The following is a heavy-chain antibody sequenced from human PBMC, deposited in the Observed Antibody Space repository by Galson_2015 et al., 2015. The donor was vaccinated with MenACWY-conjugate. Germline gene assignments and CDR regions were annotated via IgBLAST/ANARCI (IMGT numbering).Heavy chain of an antibody. Sequence: SVKVSCKASGYTFASYTIHWVRQAPGQRLEWMGWISAGDGNPKYPQKFQDKVTFTRDTSANTAYMELSTLTSEDTAVYYCARDGGLRFGELFPYDFWGQGTLVTVSS. CDR3: ARDGGLRFGELFPYDF. V-gene: IGHV1-3*01. D-gene: IGHD3-10*01. CDR1: GYTFASYT. J-gene: IGHJ4*02. CDR2: ISAGDGNP.